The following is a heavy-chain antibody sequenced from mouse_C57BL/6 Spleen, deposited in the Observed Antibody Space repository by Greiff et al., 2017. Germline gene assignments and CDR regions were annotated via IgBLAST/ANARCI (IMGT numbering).Heavy chain of an antibody. V-gene: IGHV1-59*01. CDR3: ARRTGTFDD. Sequence: VQLQQPGAELVRPGTSVKLSCKASGYTFTSYWMHWVKQRPGQGLEWIGVIDPSDCYTNYNQKFKGKATLTVDPSSSTAYMLLRSLPSEDSAVXSGARRTGTFDDWGQGTTLTVSS. J-gene: IGHJ2*01. D-gene: IGHD4-1*01. CDR1: GYTFTSYW. CDR2: IDPSDCYT.